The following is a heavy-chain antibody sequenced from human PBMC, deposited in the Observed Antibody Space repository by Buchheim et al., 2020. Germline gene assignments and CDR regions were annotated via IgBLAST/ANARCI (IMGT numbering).Heavy chain of an antibody. Sequence: QVQLQQWGAGLLKPSETLSLTCAVYGGSFSGYYWSWIRQPPGKGLEWIGEINHSGSTNYNPFLKSRVTISVDTSKNQFSLKLSSVTAADTAVYYCARWRGAIVAYYYYYYGMDVWGQGTT. CDR2: INHSGST. D-gene: IGHD2-15*01. CDR1: GGSFSGYY. CDR3: ARWRGAIVAYYYYYYGMDV. J-gene: IGHJ6*02. V-gene: IGHV4-34*01.